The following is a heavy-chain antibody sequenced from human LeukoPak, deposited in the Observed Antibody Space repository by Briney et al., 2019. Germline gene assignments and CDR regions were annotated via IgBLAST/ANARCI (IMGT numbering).Heavy chain of an antibody. D-gene: IGHD3-10*01. V-gene: IGHV1-18*01. CDR2: ISAYNGNT. CDR1: GYTFTSYG. CDR3: ARDSSRYGSGSAYYYYYGMDV. J-gene: IGHJ6*02. Sequence: ASVKVSCKASGYTFTSYGISRVRQAPGQGLEWMGWISAYNGNTNYAQKLQGRVTMTTDTSTSTAYMELRSLRSDDTAVYYCARDSSRYGSGSAYYYYYGMDVWGQGTTVTVSS.